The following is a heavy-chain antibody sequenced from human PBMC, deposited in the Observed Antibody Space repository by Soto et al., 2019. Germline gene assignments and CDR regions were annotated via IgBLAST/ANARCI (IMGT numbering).Heavy chain of an antibody. CDR1: GFTFSSYA. J-gene: IGHJ4*02. CDR2: ISYDGSNK. D-gene: IGHD1-26*01. Sequence: GGSLRLSCAASGFTFSSYAMHWVRQAPGKGLEWVAVISYDGSNKYYADSVEGRFTISRDNAKNSLYLQMNSLRAEDTALYYCARSGNYRLDFWGQGTMVTVSS. V-gene: IGHV3-30-3*01. CDR3: ARSGNYRLDF.